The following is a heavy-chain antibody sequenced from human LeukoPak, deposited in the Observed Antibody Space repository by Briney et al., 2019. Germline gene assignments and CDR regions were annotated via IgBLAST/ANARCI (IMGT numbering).Heavy chain of an antibody. J-gene: IGHJ6*04. V-gene: IGHV3-48*04. D-gene: IGHD3-10*02. CDR3: AELGITMIGGV. Sequence: GGTLRLSCAASGFTFSSYGMSWVRQAPGKGLEWVSYISSSGSTIYYADSVKGRFTISRDNAKNSLYLQMNSLRAEDTAVYYCAELGITMIGGVWGKGTTVTISS. CDR2: ISSSGSTI. CDR1: GFTFSSYG.